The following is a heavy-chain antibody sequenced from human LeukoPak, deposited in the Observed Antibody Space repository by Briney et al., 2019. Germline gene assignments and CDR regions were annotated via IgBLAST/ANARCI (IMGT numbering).Heavy chain of an antibody. Sequence: SVKVSCKASGYTFTRYDINWVRQATGQGLEWMGCMYPISRSTGYAQKFQGRVTITRITSISTAYMELSGLRSEDTAVYYCARGRSTGYPYYFEYWGQGTLVTVSS. J-gene: IGHJ4*02. D-gene: IGHD5-12*01. CDR3: ARGRSTGYPYYFEY. V-gene: IGHV1-8*03. CDR1: GYTFTRYD. CDR2: MYPISRST.